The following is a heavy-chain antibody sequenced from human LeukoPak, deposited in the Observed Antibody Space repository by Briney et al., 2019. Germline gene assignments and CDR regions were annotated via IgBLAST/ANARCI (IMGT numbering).Heavy chain of an antibody. J-gene: IGHJ4*02. D-gene: IGHD3-9*01. CDR3: AREGPRSGYDILTGGTDY. CDR1: GGTFSSYA. CDR2: IIPILGIA. Sequence: SVKVSCKASGGTFSSYAISWVRQAPGQGLEWMGRIIPILGIANYAQKFQGRVTITADKSTSTAYMELSSLRSEDTAVYYCAREGPRSGYDILTGGTDYWGQGTLVTVSS. V-gene: IGHV1-69*04.